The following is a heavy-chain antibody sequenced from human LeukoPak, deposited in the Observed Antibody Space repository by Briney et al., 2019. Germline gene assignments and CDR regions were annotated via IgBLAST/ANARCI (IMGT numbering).Heavy chain of an antibody. CDR2: ISSSGSLV. V-gene: IGHV3-48*03. D-gene: IGHD4/OR15-4a*01. J-gene: IGHJ4*02. CDR3: ARVSLHNYGGTGYGYYFDY. CDR1: GFYFNIYE. Sequence: GGSLRLSCAASGFYFNIYEMIWVRQAPGKGPEWLSYISSSGSLVYYADSVKGRFTVSRDNAQKSLFLQMTGLRVEDTAMYSCARVSLHNYGGTGYGYYFDYWGQGTPVTVSS.